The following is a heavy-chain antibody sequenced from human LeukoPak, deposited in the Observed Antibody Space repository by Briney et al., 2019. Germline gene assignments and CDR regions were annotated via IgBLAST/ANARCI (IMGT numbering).Heavy chain of an antibody. CDR1: GFTFSAHT. D-gene: IGHD3-22*01. J-gene: IGHJ4*02. CDR3: AKDLLYYYDSSGYYSSLLEDDY. V-gene: IGHV3-23*01. Sequence: PGGSLRLSCAASGFTFSAHTMSWVRQAPGKGLEWVSAISGSGGSTYYADSVKGRFTISRDNSKNTLYLQMNSLRAEDTAVYYCAKDLLYYYDSSGYYSSLLEDDYWGQGTLVTVSS. CDR2: ISGSGGST.